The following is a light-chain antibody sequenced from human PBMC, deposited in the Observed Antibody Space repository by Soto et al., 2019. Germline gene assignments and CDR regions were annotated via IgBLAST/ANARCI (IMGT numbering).Light chain of an antibody. Sequence: IVMTQSPATLSVSPGERATLSCRASQGVSSNLAWYQQKPGQAPRLLIYGASTRATGIPARFSGSGSGTEFTLTISSLQSEDFAVYYCQQYNNWPPWTFGQGTRLEI. CDR3: QQYNNWPPWT. V-gene: IGKV3-15*01. CDR1: QGVSSN. J-gene: IGKJ5*01. CDR2: GAS.